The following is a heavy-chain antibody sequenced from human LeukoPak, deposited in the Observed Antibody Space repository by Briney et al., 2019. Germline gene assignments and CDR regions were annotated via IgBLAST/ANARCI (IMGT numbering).Heavy chain of an antibody. Sequence: GGSLRLSCAASGFTFSSYAMHWARQAPGKGLEWVAVISYDGSNKYYADSVKGRFTISRDNSKNTLYLQMNSLRAEDTAVYYCARGHGVSMGLAWYFDLWGRGTLVTVSS. V-gene: IGHV3-30-3*01. CDR1: GFTFSSYA. CDR2: ISYDGSNK. D-gene: IGHD4-17*01. CDR3: ARGHGVSMGLAWYFDL. J-gene: IGHJ2*01.